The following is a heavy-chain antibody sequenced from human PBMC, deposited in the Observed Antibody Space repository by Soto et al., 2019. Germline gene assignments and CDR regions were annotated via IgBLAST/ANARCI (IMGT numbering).Heavy chain of an antibody. Sequence: ASVKVSCKSSGYTFSAYYMHWVRQAPGQGLEWMGWINPKSGGTLYAQKFQGRVTMTRDTSISTAYMELSRLRSDDTAVYYCARGGTFAYDTSGYSVYWGQGTLVTVSS. D-gene: IGHD3-22*01. CDR3: ARGGTFAYDTSGYSVY. J-gene: IGHJ4*02. CDR1: GYTFSAYY. V-gene: IGHV1-2*02. CDR2: INPKSGGT.